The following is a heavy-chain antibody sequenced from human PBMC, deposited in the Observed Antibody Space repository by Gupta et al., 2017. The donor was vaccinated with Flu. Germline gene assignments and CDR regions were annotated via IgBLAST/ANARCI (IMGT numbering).Heavy chain of an antibody. CDR2: LSYNGIM. J-gene: IGHJ6*01. Sequence: QLQESGPGLVMSSETLSLTCTVSGGSIRTSVHKDTRSWVWLRRPPGKGLEWIGTLSYNGIMYHNPSLGGRVSLSLDTSKNQFSLRLTSVTAADTGIYYCARHTSDNWNLGVRQFYYDHGLDVWGQGTTVTVSS. D-gene: IGHD1-1*01. CDR1: GGSIRTSVHKDTRS. V-gene: IGHV4-39*01. CDR3: ARHTSDNWNLGVRQFYYDHGLDV.